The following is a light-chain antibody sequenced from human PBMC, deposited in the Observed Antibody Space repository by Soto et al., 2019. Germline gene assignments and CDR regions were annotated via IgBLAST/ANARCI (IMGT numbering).Light chain of an antibody. CDR3: QQYGSSST. CDR1: QSVSSSY. J-gene: IGKJ1*01. Sequence: EIVLTQSPGTLSLSPGERATLSCRASQSVSSSYLAWHQQKPGQAPRLLIYGASSRATGIPDRFSGSGSGTDFTLTISRLEPEDFAVYYCQQYGSSSTFGQGTKVDIK. CDR2: GAS. V-gene: IGKV3-20*01.